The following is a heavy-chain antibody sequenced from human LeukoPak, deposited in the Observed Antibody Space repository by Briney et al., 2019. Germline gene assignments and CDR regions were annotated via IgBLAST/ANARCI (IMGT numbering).Heavy chain of an antibody. CDR2: IYYSGST. Sequence: SETLSLTCTVSGGSVSSGSYYWSWIRQPPGKGLEWIGYIYYSGSTNYNPSLKSRVILSVDTSKNQFSLKLSSVTAADTAVYYCARGATPVDYYYGMDVWGQGTTVTVSS. CDR3: ARGATPVDYYYGMDV. J-gene: IGHJ6*02. CDR1: GGSVSSGSYY. V-gene: IGHV4-61*01. D-gene: IGHD1-26*01.